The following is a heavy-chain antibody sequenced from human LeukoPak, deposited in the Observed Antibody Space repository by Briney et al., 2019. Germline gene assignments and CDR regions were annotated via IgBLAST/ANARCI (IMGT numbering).Heavy chain of an antibody. CDR2: IHYSGST. V-gene: IGHV4-59*08. D-gene: IGHD6-13*01. J-gene: IGHJ3*02. CDR1: GGSISSYY. Sequence: PSETLSLTCTVSGGSISSYYWSWIRQPPGKGLEWIGYIHYSGSTNDNPSLKSRVTISVDTSKNQFSLKLSSVTAADTAVYYCASLAAAGAFDSWGQGTMVTVSS. CDR3: ASLAAAGAFDS.